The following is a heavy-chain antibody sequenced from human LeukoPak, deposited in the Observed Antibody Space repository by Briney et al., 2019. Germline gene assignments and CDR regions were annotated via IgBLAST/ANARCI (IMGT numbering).Heavy chain of an antibody. CDR2: ISYDGGNN. CDR1: GFIFSSFP. J-gene: IGHJ4*02. D-gene: IGHD7-27*01. Sequence: GGSLRLSCAASGFIFSSFPMHWVRQAPSKGLEWVAVISYDGGNNYYADSVKGRFTISRDNSKNTLYLQMNSLRAEDTAVYYCATGDGARGPLGTYYFDFWGQGVLVTVSS. CDR3: ATGDGARGPLGTYYFDF. V-gene: IGHV3-30-3*01.